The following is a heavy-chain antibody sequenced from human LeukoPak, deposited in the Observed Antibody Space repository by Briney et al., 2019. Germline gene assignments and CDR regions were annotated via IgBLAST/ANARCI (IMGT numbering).Heavy chain of an antibody. V-gene: IGHV3-53*01. CDR1: GFIVSSND. D-gene: IGHD6-13*01. CDR2: IIGDKT. J-gene: IGHJ4*02. CDR3: ARHKIMAAAARDFDF. Sequence: PGGSLRLSCAASGFIVSSNDMSWVRQAPGKGLEWVSVIIGDKTYYADSVKGRFIISRDNSQNTLFLQMNSLRGEDTAVYYCARHKIMAAAARDFDFWGXGTLVAVSS.